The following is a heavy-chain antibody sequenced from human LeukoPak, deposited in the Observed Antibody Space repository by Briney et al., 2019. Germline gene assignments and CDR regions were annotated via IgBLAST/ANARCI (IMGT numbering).Heavy chain of an antibody. CDR1: GYIFTHYW. Sequence: NPGESLKISCQVSGYIFTHYWIGWVRQMPGKGLESMGIIYPADSDTTYSPSFQGQVTISADKSISTAYLQWSSLKASDTAMYYCARHGPGIDIVVVPAAIGYYYYGMDVWGQGTTVTVSS. CDR3: ARHGPGIDIVVVPAAIGYYYYGMDV. J-gene: IGHJ6*02. V-gene: IGHV5-51*01. D-gene: IGHD2-2*02. CDR2: IYPADSDT.